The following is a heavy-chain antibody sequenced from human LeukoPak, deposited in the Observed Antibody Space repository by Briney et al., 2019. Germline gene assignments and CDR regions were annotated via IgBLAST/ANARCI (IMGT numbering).Heavy chain of an antibody. CDR1: GYTLTELS. Sequence: ASVKVSCKVSGYTLTELSMHWVRQAPGKGLGWMGGFDPEDGETIYAQKFQGRVTMTEDTSTDTAYMELSSLRSEDTAVYYCATDYGDYGREFTFDYWGQGTLVTVSS. CDR2: FDPEDGET. J-gene: IGHJ4*02. D-gene: IGHD4-17*01. V-gene: IGHV1-24*01. CDR3: ATDYGDYGREFTFDY.